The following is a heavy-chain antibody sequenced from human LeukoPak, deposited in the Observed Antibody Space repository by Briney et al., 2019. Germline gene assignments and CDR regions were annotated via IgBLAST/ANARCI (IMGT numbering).Heavy chain of an antibody. D-gene: IGHD1-26*01. CDR3: AKDFSGTYYWYFDL. V-gene: IGHV3-74*01. CDR2: INSDGSTT. J-gene: IGHJ2*01. Sequence: PGGSLRLSCAASGFSFSSSWMHWVRQAPGTGLVWVSRINSDGSTTNYADSVKGRFTISRDNAMSTLYLQMNSLRAEDTAVYYCAKDFSGTYYWYFDLWGRGTLVTVSS. CDR1: GFSFSSSW.